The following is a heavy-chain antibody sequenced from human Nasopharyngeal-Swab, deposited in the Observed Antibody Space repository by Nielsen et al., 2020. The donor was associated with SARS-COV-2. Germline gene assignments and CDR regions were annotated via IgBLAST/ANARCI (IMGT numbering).Heavy chain of an antibody. V-gene: IGHV3-48*01. CDR3: TRGLTGHIVQWNPSPY. Sequence: GGSLRLSCAASGFNFNYYSMNWVRQAPGKGLEWVSYITSSSGIIYYADSVWGRFTISRDTSKNTVYLQMNTLRADDTALYFCTRGLTGHIVQWNPSPYWGQGTLVTVSS. CDR1: GFNFNYYS. D-gene: IGHD1-14*01. J-gene: IGHJ4*02. CDR2: ITSSSGII.